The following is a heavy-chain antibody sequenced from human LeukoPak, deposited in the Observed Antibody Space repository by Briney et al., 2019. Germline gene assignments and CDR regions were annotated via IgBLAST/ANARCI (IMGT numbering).Heavy chain of an antibody. Sequence: GGSLRLSCAASGFTFSSYSMNWVRQAPGKGLEWVANIKQDGSEKYYVDSVKGRFTISRDNAKNSLYLHMNSLRAEDTAVYYCAKLVIYYDSSHNWFDPWGQGTLVTVSS. CDR2: IKQDGSEK. CDR3: AKLVIYYDSSHNWFDP. D-gene: IGHD3-22*01. J-gene: IGHJ5*02. CDR1: GFTFSSYS. V-gene: IGHV3-7*01.